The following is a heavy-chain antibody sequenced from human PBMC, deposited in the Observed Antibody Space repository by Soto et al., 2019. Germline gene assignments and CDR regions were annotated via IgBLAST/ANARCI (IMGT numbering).Heavy chain of an antibody. Sequence: TSETLSLSCTVSGGSISSGGYSWSWIRHPPGKGLEWIGYIYHSGSTYYNPSLKSRVTISVDRSKNQFSLKLSSVTAADTAVYYFARVSAARPVYFDYWGQRTLVTGSS. CDR3: ARVSAARPVYFDY. D-gene: IGHD6-6*01. V-gene: IGHV4-30-2*01. J-gene: IGHJ4*02. CDR1: GGSISSGGYS. CDR2: IYHSGST.